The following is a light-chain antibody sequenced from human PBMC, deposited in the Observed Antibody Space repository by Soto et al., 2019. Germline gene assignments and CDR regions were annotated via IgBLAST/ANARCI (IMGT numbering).Light chain of an antibody. CDR2: DAS. CDR1: QSISSY. V-gene: IGKV1-39*01. Sequence: DIQMTQSPSSLSASVGDRVTITCRASQSISSYLNWYQQKPGKAPKLLIYDASSLHSGVPSRFSGSGSGTDFTLTISSLQPEDFATYYCQQSYSTRYTFGQGTKLEIK. J-gene: IGKJ2*01. CDR3: QQSYSTRYT.